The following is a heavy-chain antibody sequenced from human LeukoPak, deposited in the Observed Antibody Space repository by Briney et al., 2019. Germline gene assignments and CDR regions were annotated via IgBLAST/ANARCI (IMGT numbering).Heavy chain of an antibody. CDR1: GFTVSSYE. CDR3: ARESSGNYYVGFDY. Sequence: GGSLRLSCAASGFTVSSYEMNWVRQAPGKGLEWVSYISSSGSTIYYADSVKGRFTISRDSAKNSLYLQMSSRRAEGTAVYYCARESSGNYYVGFDYWGQGTLVTVSS. CDR2: ISSSGSTI. V-gene: IGHV3-48*03. J-gene: IGHJ4*02. D-gene: IGHD1-26*01.